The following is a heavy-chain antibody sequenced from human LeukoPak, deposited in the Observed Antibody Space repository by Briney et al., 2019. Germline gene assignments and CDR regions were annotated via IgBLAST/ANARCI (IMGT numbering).Heavy chain of an antibody. CDR2: IYYSGST. V-gene: IGHV4-59*01. CDR3: ARPYVEMAPLDGFDI. CDR1: GGSISSYY. J-gene: IGHJ3*02. Sequence: SETLSLTCTVSGGSISSYYWSWIRQPPGKGLEWIGYIYYSGSTNYNPSLKSRVTISVDTSKNQFSLKLSSVTAADTAVYYCARPYVEMAPLDGFDIWGQGTVVAVSS. D-gene: IGHD5-24*01.